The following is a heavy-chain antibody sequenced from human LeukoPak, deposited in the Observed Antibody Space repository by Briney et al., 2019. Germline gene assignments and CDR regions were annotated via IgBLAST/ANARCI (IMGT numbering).Heavy chain of an antibody. CDR1: GFTFSNAW. D-gene: IGHD6-13*01. V-gene: IGHV3-30*02. Sequence: GGSLRLSCAASGFTFSNAWMSWVRQAPGKGLEWVAFIRYDGSNKYYADSVKGRFTISRDNSKNTLYLQMNSLRAEDTAVYYCAKDWSPASGRGGYFDYWGQGTLVTVSS. CDR2: IRYDGSNK. J-gene: IGHJ4*02. CDR3: AKDWSPASGRGGYFDY.